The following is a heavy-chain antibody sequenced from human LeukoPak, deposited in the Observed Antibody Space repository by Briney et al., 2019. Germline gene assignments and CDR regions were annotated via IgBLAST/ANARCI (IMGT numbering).Heavy chain of an antibody. J-gene: IGHJ3*02. D-gene: IGHD3-9*01. CDR3: ARLWTYYDILTGYSLDGAFDI. Sequence: PSETLSLTCTVSGGSISSSSYYWGWIRQPPGKGLEWIGSIYYSGSTYYNPSLKSRVTISVDTSKNQFSLKLSSVTAADTAVYYCARLWTYYDILTGYSLDGAFDIWGQGTMVTVSS. CDR1: GGSISSSSYY. V-gene: IGHV4-39*01. CDR2: IYYSGST.